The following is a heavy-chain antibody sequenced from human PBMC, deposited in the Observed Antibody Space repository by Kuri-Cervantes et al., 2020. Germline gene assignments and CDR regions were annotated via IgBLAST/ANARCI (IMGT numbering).Heavy chain of an antibody. CDR3: ARGYGY. CDR2: ISFDGIYK. D-gene: IGHD5-18*01. Sequence: GGSLRLSCAASGFTFNSYAMHWVRQAPGKGLEWVALISFDGIYKRYADSVKGRFTISRDNSKNTLSLQMNSLRAEDTAVYYCARGYGYWGQGTLVTVSS. CDR1: GFTFNSYA. J-gene: IGHJ4*02. V-gene: IGHV3-30*01.